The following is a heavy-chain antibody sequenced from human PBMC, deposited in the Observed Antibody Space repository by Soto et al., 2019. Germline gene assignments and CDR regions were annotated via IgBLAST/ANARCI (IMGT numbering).Heavy chain of an antibody. CDR3: ARRTVTTGPSYYFYGMDV. V-gene: IGHV1-69*12. J-gene: IGHJ6*02. D-gene: IGHD4-17*01. CDR2: IIPIFGTA. CDR1: GGTFSSYA. Sequence: QVQLVQSGAEVKKPGSSVKVSCKASGGTFSSYAIGWVRQAPGQGLEWMGGIIPIFGTANYAQKFQGRVTITADESRSTAYMELSSLRSEDTAVYCCARRTVTTGPSYYFYGMDVWGQGTTVTGSS.